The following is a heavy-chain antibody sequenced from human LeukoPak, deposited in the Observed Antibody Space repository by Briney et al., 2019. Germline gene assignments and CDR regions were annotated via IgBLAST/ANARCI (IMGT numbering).Heavy chain of an antibody. D-gene: IGHD2-15*01. Sequence: ASVKVSCKVSGYTLTELSMHWVRQAPGKGLEWMGGFDPEDGETIYAQKVQGRVTMTEDTSTDTAYMELSSLRSEDTAVYYCATLCSGGSCFDRYYYYYIDVWGKGTTVTVSS. CDR1: GYTLTELS. J-gene: IGHJ6*03. CDR2: FDPEDGET. V-gene: IGHV1-24*01. CDR3: ATLCSGGSCFDRYYYYYIDV.